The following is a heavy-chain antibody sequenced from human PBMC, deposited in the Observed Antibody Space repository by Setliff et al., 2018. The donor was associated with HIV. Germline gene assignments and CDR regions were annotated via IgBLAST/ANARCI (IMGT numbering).Heavy chain of an antibody. D-gene: IGHD3-3*01. J-gene: IGHJ5*02. CDR2: VHQSGST. CDR3: ARHDFWSGYHNWFDP. V-gene: IGHV4-38-2*01. Sequence: PSETLSLTCAVSGYSINNGYYWTWIRQPPGKGLEWIGTVHQSGSTYYNPSLKSRVTISVDMSKNQFSLRLTSVTAADTAMYYCARHDFWSGYHNWFDPWGQGTLVTVSS. CDR1: GYSINNGYY.